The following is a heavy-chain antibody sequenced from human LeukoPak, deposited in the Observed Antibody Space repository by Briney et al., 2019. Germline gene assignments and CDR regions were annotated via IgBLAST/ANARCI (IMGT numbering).Heavy chain of an antibody. Sequence: PSETLTLTCTVSGGSISSYYWSWIRQPPGKGLEWIGYIYYSGSTNYNPSLKSRVTISVDTSKNQFSLKLSSVTAADTAVYYCARGIAAAATGWFHPWGQGNVVTVSS. J-gene: IGHJ5*02. CDR3: ARGIAAAATGWFHP. CDR2: IYYSGST. V-gene: IGHV4-59*01. CDR1: GGSISSYY. D-gene: IGHD6-13*01.